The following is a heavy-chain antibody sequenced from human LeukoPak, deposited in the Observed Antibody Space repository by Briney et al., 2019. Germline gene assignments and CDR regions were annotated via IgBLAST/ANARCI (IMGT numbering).Heavy chain of an antibody. V-gene: IGHV1-18*01. Sequence: GASVKVSCKASGYTFTSYGISWVRQAPGQGLKWMGWISAYNGNTNYAQKLQGRVTMTTDTSTSTAYMELRSLRSDDTAVYYCARVGGDFWSGPYYFDYWGQGTLVTVSS. D-gene: IGHD3-3*01. CDR2: ISAYNGNT. CDR3: ARVGGDFWSGPYYFDY. J-gene: IGHJ4*02. CDR1: GYTFTSYG.